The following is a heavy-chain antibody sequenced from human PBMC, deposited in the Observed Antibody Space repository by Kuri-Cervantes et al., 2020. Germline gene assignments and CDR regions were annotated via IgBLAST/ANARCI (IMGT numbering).Heavy chain of an antibody. Sequence: GGSLRLSCAASGFTFSSYSMNWVRQAPGKGLEWVSYISSSSSTIYYADSVKGRFTISRDNAKNTLYLQMNGLRAEDTAVYYCAKDLKCSSTSCYTGYYYYGMDVWGQGTTVTVSS. CDR1: GFTFSSYS. J-gene: IGHJ6*02. CDR3: AKDLKCSSTSCYTGYYYYGMDV. V-gene: IGHV3-48*04. CDR2: ISSSSSTI. D-gene: IGHD2-2*02.